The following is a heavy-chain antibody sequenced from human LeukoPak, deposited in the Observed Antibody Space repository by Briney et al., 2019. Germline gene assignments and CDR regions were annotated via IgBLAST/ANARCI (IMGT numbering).Heavy chain of an antibody. CDR2: IYYSGST. CDR1: GGSISSSSYY. Sequence: PSETLSLTCTVSGGSISSSSYYWGWIRQPPGKGLEWIGSIYYSGSTYYNPSLKSRVTISVDTSKNQFSLNLSSVTAADTAVYYCARGFLGDYFGSGSYYVFDYWGQGTLVTVSS. CDR3: ARGFLGDYFGSGSYYVFDY. D-gene: IGHD3-10*01. J-gene: IGHJ4*02. V-gene: IGHV4-39*07.